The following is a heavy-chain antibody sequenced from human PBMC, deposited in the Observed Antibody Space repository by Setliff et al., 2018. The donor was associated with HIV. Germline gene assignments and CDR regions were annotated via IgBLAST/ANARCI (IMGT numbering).Heavy chain of an antibody. Sequence: GASVKVSCKTSGYPFDSYGISWVRQAPGQGLEWMGWISAYIGDTKYAQRFQGRVTMTTDPSTHTAYMELRSLKSEDTAVYYCARAVGGSNYFDYSGYQDFWGQGTRVTVSS. D-gene: IGHD3-22*01. CDR3: ARAVGGSNYFDYSGYQDF. V-gene: IGHV1-18*01. CDR1: GYPFDSYG. CDR2: ISAYIGDT. J-gene: IGHJ4*02.